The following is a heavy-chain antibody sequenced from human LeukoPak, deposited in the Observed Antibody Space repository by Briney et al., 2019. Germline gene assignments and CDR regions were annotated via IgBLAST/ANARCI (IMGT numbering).Heavy chain of an antibody. D-gene: IGHD6-13*01. J-gene: IGHJ5*02. CDR2: IYYSGST. CDR1: GGSISSSSYY. Sequence: SETLSLTCTVSGGSISSSSYYWGWIRQPPGKGLEWIGSIYYSGSTYYNPSLKSRVTISVDTSKNQFSLKLSSVTAADTAVYYCARGGDSSSWYNTNWFDPWGQGTLVTVSS. V-gene: IGHV4-39*07. CDR3: ARGGDSSSWYNTNWFDP.